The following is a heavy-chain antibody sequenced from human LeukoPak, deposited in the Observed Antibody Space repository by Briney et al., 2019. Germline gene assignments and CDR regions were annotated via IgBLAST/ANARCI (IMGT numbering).Heavy chain of an antibody. CDR3: ARVTSGTYHY. Sequence: ASVKVSFKASGYTFTDYYLHWVRQAPGQGLEWMGWINAKNGGTEYAQKFQGRVTLTRDTSISTAYMVLTSLRYDDTAVYYCARVTSGTYHYWGQGTLVTISS. D-gene: IGHD1-26*01. CDR1: GYTFTDYY. V-gene: IGHV1-2*02. J-gene: IGHJ4*02. CDR2: INAKNGGT.